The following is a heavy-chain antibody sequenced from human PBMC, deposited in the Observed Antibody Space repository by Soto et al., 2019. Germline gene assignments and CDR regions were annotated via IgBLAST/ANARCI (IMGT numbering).Heavy chain of an antibody. V-gene: IGHV1-8*01. D-gene: IGHD3-16*02. J-gene: IGHJ4*02. CDR1: GHTFTSYD. CDR2: MNPNSGNT. Sequence: GASVKVSCKASGHTFTSYDINWVRQATGQGLEWMGWMNPNSGNTGYAQKFQGRVTMTRNTSISAAYMELSSLRSEDTAVYYCARARLSVWGSYRYRHFDYWGQGTLATVSS. CDR3: ARARLSVWGSYRYRHFDY.